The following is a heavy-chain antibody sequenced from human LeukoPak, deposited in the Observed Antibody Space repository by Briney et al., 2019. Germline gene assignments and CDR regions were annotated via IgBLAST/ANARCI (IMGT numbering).Heavy chain of an antibody. CDR3: ARMEGLGYCSSTSCYAGDAFDI. D-gene: IGHD2-2*01. V-gene: IGHV3-21*01. J-gene: IGHJ3*02. CDR2: ISSSSSYI. Sequence: PGRSLRLSCAASGFTFSSYAMHWVRQAPGKGLEWVSSISSSSSYIYYADSVKGRFTISRDNAKNSLYLQMNSLRAEDTAVYYCARMEGLGYCSSTSCYAGDAFDIWGQGTMVTVSS. CDR1: GFTFSSYA.